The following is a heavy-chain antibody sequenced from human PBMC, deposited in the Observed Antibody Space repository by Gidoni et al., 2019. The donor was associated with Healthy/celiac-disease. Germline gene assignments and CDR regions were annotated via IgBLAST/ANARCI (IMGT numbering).Heavy chain of an antibody. V-gene: IGHV4-34*01. CDR2: INHSGST. CDR1: GGSFSGYY. J-gene: IGHJ6*03. CDR3: ARGYSGSYFHYYYYMDV. Sequence: QVQLQQWGAGLLKPSETLSLTCAVYGGSFSGYYWSWIRQPPGKGLEWIGEINHSGSTNSNPSLKSRVTISVDTSKNQFSLKLSSVTAADTAVYYCARGYSGSYFHYYYYMDVWGKGTTVTVSS. D-gene: IGHD1-26*01.